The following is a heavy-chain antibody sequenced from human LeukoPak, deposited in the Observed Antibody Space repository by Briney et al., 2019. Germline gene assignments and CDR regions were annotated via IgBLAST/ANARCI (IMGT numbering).Heavy chain of an antibody. CDR1: GYSFTSYW. CDR3: ARHGSAYTAMDAVHY. Sequence: GESLKISCKGSGYSFTSYWIGWVRQMPGKGLEWMGIIYPGDSDTRYSPSFQGQVTISADKSISTAYLQWSSLKASDTAMYYCARHGSAYTAMDAVHYWGQGTLVTVSS. CDR2: IYPGDSDT. V-gene: IGHV5-51*01. J-gene: IGHJ4*02. D-gene: IGHD5-18*01.